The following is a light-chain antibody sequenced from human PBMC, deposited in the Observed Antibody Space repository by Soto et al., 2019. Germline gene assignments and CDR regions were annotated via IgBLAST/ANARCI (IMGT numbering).Light chain of an antibody. CDR3: SSFTRSATEV. CDR1: SSDVGLYNR. V-gene: IGLV2-18*02. J-gene: IGLJ2*01. CDR2: EVT. Sequence: QSVLTQPPSVSGSPGQSVTISCTGTSSDVGLYNRVSWYQQPPGTAPKLMIYEVTNRPSAVPDRFSGSKSGNTASLTISGLQAEDEADYYCSSFTRSATEVFGGGTQLTVL.